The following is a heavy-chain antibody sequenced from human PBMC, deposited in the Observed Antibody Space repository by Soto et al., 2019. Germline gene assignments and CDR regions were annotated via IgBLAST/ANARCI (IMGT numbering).Heavy chain of an antibody. V-gene: IGHV4-39*01. Sequence: PSENLSLTCRVSGDSISDTIYYWGWVRQSPGKGLAWIGSIHYSGTTQFHPSLKTRVTISVDTSKNEFYLRLRSVTAADTAIYFCARHLKAGAAAMAFWGQG. CDR3: ARHLKAGAAAMAF. CDR1: GDSISDTIYY. D-gene: IGHD6-19*01. J-gene: IGHJ4*02. CDR2: IHYSGTT.